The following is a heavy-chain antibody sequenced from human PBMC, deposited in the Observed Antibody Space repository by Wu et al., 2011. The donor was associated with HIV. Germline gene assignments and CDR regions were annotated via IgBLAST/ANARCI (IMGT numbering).Heavy chain of an antibody. D-gene: IGHD2-2*01. V-gene: IGHV1-8*03. CDR3: ARGKLPAGSSTINNY. CDR1: GYTFTDYD. Sequence: SVKVSCKASGYTFTDYDINWVRQATGQGLEWLGWMNPNSGNTGYAQKFQGRVSITRNTSISTAYMELSSLRSEDTAVYYCARGKLPAGSSTINNYWGQGTLVTVSS. J-gene: IGHJ4*02. CDR2: MNPNSGNT.